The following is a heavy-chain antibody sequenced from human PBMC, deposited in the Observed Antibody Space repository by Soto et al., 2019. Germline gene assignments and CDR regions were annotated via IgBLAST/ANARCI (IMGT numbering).Heavy chain of an antibody. CDR1: GGSFSGYY. CDR3: ARGGAYSYGNPRWFDP. V-gene: IGHV4-34*01. Sequence: KTSETLSLTCAVYGGSFSGYYWSWIRQPPGKGLEWIGEINHSGSTNYNPSLKSRVTISVDTSKNQFSLKLSSVTAADTAVYYCARGGAYSYGNPRWFDPWGQGTLVTVSS. J-gene: IGHJ5*02. D-gene: IGHD5-18*01. CDR2: INHSGST.